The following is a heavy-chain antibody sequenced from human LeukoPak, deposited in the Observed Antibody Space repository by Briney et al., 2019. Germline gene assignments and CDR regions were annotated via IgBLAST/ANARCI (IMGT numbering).Heavy chain of an antibody. CDR2: ISASGGGA. CDR3: AKDVRRAEYCSATTCYTSSFDS. V-gene: IGHV3-23*01. D-gene: IGHD2-2*02. CDR1: GFTFKKFA. J-gene: IGHJ4*02. Sequence: GGSLRLSCGASGFTFKKFAMTWVRQAPGKGLEWVSTISASGGGAYYADSVKGRFTISRDNYKDTLSLQMNTLRAEDTAVYYCAKDVRRAEYCSATTCYTSSFDSWGQGTLSPSPQ.